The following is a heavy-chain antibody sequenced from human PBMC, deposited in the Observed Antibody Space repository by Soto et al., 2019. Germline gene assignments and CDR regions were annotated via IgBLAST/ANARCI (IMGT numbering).Heavy chain of an antibody. Sequence: HPGGSLRLSCAASGFTFSSYGMHWVRQAPGKGLEWVAVISYDGSNKYYADSVKGRFTISRDNSKNTLYLQMNSLRAEDTAVYYCAKELTIFGPHVFDYWGQGTLVTVSS. CDR2: ISYDGSNK. J-gene: IGHJ4*02. V-gene: IGHV3-30*18. CDR3: AKELTIFGPHVFDY. CDR1: GFTFSSYG. D-gene: IGHD3-3*01.